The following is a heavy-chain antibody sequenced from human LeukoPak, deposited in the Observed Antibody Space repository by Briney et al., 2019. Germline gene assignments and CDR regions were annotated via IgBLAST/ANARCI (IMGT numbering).Heavy chain of an antibody. CDR1: GFTFDDYA. CDR3: AKDISLDYYGSGSYYSH. Sequence: GRSLRLSCAASGFTFDDYAMHWVRQAPGKGLEWVSGISWNSGSIGYADSVKGRFTISRDNAKNSLYLQMNSLRAEDTALYYCAKDISLDYYGSGSYYSHWGQGTLVTVSS. J-gene: IGHJ4*02. CDR2: ISWNSGSI. D-gene: IGHD3-10*01. V-gene: IGHV3-9*01.